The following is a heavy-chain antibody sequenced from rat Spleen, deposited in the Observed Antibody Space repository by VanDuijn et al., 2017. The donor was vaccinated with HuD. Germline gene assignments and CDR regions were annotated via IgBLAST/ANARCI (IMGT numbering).Heavy chain of an antibody. CDR3: ARTSTEGIIYWYFDF. CDR1: GFSLTSYH. Sequence: QVQLKESGPGLVQPSQTLSLTCTVSGFSLTSYHVHWVRQPPGKGLEWMGVMWSDGDTSYNSALKSRLSISRDTSKSQVFLKMNSLQTEDTATYYCARTSTEGIIYWYFDFWGPGTMVTVSS. V-gene: IGHV2-32*01. D-gene: IGHD1-11*01. CDR2: MWSDGDT. J-gene: IGHJ1*01.